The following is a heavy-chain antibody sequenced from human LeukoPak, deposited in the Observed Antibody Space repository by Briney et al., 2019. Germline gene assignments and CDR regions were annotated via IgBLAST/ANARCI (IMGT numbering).Heavy chain of an antibody. V-gene: IGHV4-59*01. Sequence: SETLSLTCTVSGGSISSYHWSWIRQPPGKGLEWIGYIYYSGSTNYNPSLKSRVTISVDTSKNQFSPKLSSVTAADTAVYYCAGGYCSGGSCYYPFDYWGQGTLVTVSS. J-gene: IGHJ4*02. CDR1: GGSISSYH. CDR3: AGGYCSGGSCYYPFDY. CDR2: IYYSGST. D-gene: IGHD2-15*01.